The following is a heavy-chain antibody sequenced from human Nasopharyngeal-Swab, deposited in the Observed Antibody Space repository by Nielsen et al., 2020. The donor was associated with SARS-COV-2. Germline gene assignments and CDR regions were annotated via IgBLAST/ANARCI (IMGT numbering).Heavy chain of an antibody. CDR3: AREYCSSTSRYGDWFDP. Sequence: GGSLRLSCAASGFTFSSYWMSWVRQAPGKGLEWVANIKQDGSEKYYVDSVKGRFTISRDNAKNSLYPQMNSLRAEDTAVYYCAREYCSSTSRYGDWFDPWGQGTPVTVSS. CDR1: GFTFSSYW. J-gene: IGHJ5*02. CDR2: IKQDGSEK. D-gene: IGHD2-2*01. V-gene: IGHV3-7*01.